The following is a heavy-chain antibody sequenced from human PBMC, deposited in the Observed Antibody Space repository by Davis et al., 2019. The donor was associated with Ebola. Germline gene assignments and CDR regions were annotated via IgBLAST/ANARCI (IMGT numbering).Heavy chain of an antibody. CDR1: GYSFTTYW. J-gene: IGHJ4*02. V-gene: IGHV5-51*01. Sequence: GESLKISCPASGYSFTTYWIVWVRQMPGKGLECMGIIFPGDSDTRYSPSFQGQVTISADKSVSTAYLQRSSLKASDTAIYYGARGTNGYNPGGYFDSWGQGTLVTVSS. CDR2: IFPGDSDT. D-gene: IGHD5-24*01. CDR3: ARGTNGYNPGGYFDS.